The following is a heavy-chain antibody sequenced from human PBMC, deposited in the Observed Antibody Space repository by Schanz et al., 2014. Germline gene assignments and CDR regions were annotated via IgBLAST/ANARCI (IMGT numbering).Heavy chain of an antibody. J-gene: IGHJ4*02. V-gene: IGHV4-31*03. Sequence: QVQLQESGPGLVKPSQTLSLTCTVSGASITSGGHYWTWIRQVPGKGLEWIGGMVDTWGPKNNSPLKARVTLSLDASTNQFSLKLSSVTAADTAVYYCARHRTRITIIRAAIITYYYFDQWGQGTLVTVSS. CDR1: GASITSGGHY. CDR2: MVDTWGP. CDR3: ARHRTRITIIRAAIITYYYFDQ. D-gene: IGHD3-10*01.